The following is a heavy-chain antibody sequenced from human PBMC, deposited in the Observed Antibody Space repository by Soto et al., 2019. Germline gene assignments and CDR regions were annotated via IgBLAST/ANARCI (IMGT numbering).Heavy chain of an antibody. Sequence: SETLSLTCTVSGGSISSSSYYWGWIRQPPGKGLEWIGSIYYSGSTYYNPSLKSRVTISVDTFKNQFSLKLSSVTAADTAVYYCVSETGDGPYYYYYGMDVWGQGTTVTVSS. CDR2: IYYSGST. V-gene: IGHV4-39*01. CDR1: GGSISSSSYY. D-gene: IGHD7-27*01. CDR3: VSETGDGPYYYYYGMDV. J-gene: IGHJ6*02.